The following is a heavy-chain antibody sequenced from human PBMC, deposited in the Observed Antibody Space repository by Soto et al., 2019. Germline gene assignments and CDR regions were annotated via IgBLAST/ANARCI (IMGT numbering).Heavy chain of an antibody. CDR1: GFTFSSYG. CDR2: ISYDGSNK. J-gene: IGHJ6*02. Sequence: QVQLVESGGGVVQPGRSLRLSCAASGFTFSSYGMHWVRQAPGKGLEWVAVISYDGSNKNYADSVKGRFTISRDNSKNTQDLQMNSLRAEETAGYYCEKGVWSGPMDVWGQGATVTVSS. D-gene: IGHD3-3*01. CDR3: EKGVWSGPMDV. V-gene: IGHV3-30*18.